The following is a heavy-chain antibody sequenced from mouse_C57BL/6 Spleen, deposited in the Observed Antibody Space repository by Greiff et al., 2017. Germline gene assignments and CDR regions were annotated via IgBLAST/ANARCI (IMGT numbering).Heavy chain of an antibody. CDR2: INPNNGGT. J-gene: IGHJ2*01. CDR3: ARSLYYLYYFDY. Sequence: EVKLMESGPELVKPGASVKIPCKASGYTFTDYNMDWVKQSHGKSLEWIGDINPNNGGTIYNQKFKGKATLTVDKSSSTAYMELRSLTSEDTAVYYCARSLYYLYYFDYWGQGTTLTVSS. V-gene: IGHV1-18*01. CDR1: GYTFTDYN. D-gene: IGHD1-1*01.